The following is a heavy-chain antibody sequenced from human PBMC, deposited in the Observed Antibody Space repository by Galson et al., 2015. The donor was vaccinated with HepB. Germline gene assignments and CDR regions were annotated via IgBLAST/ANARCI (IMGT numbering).Heavy chain of an antibody. J-gene: IGHJ5*02. CDR3: ARGALVVVVGATQNNWFDP. D-gene: IGHD2-15*01. V-gene: IGHV1-18*01. CDR1: GYSFSSYS. Sequence: SVKVSCKASGYSFSSYSITWVRQAPGQGLEWMGWISPYNRKTDYSRKFQGRVTMTTDIFTSTAYMERRSLRSDDTAVYYCARGALVVVVGATQNNWFDPWGKGTLVTVSS. CDR2: ISPYNRKT.